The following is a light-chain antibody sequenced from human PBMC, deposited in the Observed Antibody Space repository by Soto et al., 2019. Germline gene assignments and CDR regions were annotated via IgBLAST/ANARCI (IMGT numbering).Light chain of an antibody. V-gene: IGLV2-11*01. CDR1: SSDVGDYNS. Sequence: QSALTQPRSVSGSPGQSVTVSCIGTSSDVGDYNSVSWYQQHPGKAPKLMIYDVSKRPSGVPDRFSGSKSGNTASLTISGVQAEYEADYYCCSYVGSYSYVFGIGTKVTVL. CDR2: DVS. CDR3: CSYVGSYSYV. J-gene: IGLJ1*01.